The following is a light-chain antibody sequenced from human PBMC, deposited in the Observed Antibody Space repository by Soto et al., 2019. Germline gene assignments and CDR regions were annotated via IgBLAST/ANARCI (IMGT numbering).Light chain of an antibody. CDR1: QSVSSN. CDR3: QQYYSTPWT. CDR2: DAS. J-gene: IGKJ1*01. Sequence: EIVMTQSPATLSVSPGERATLSCRASQSVSSNLAWYQQKPGQAPRLLIYDASTRATDIPARFSGSGSGTEFTLTISSLQSEDFAVYYCQQYYSTPWTFGQGTKVEIK. V-gene: IGKV3-15*01.